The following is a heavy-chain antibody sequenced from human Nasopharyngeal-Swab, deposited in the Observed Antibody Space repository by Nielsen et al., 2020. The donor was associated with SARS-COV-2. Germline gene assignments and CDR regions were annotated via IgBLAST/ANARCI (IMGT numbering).Heavy chain of an antibody. Sequence: GGSLRLSYAASGFTFSSYGMHWVRQAPGKGLEWVAVIWYDGSNKYYADSVKGRFTISRDNSKNTLYLQMNSLRAEDTAVYYCARDGLRYSSGWHRVDVWGQGTTVTVSS. J-gene: IGHJ6*02. CDR3: ARDGLRYSSGWHRVDV. CDR2: IWYDGSNK. D-gene: IGHD6-19*01. CDR1: GFTFSSYG. V-gene: IGHV3-33*01.